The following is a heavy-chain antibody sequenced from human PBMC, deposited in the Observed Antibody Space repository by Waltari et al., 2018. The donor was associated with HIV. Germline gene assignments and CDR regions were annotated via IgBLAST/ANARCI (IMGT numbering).Heavy chain of an antibody. CDR1: GFTFSSHA. CDR2: ICVSGGST. J-gene: IGHJ3*02. D-gene: IGHD1-26*01. CDR3: AKEMGAAFDI. Sequence: EVQLLESGGGLVQPGGTRRRSCEASGFTFSSHAMRWVRQAPGKGLEWVSAICVSGGSTYYADSVKGRFTIARDNSKNTLYLQMNSLRAEDTAVYYCAKEMGAAFDIWGQGTMVTVSS. V-gene: IGHV3-23*01.